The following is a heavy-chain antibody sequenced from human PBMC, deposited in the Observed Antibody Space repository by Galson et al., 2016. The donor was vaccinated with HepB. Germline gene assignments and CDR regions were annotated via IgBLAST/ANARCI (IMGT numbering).Heavy chain of an antibody. CDR1: GYTFTSYN. Sequence: SVKVSCKASGYTFTSYNVHWVRQAPGQGLEWMGIINPSGGSTSYAQKFQGRVTMTRDTSTSTAYMELSSLRSEDTAVYYCARGHIVATVDYYYYGLDVWGQGTTVTVSS. CDR2: INPSGGST. D-gene: IGHD5-12*01. V-gene: IGHV1-46*01. CDR3: ARGHIVATVDYYYYGLDV. J-gene: IGHJ6*02.